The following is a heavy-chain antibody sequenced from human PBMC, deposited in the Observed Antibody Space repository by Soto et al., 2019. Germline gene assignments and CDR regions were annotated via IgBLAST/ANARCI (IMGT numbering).Heavy chain of an antibody. CDR1: GFTFSSYA. J-gene: IGHJ5*02. V-gene: IGHV3-23*01. CDR2: ISGSGGST. D-gene: IGHD2-15*01. Sequence: PGGSLRLSCAASGFTFSSYAMSWVRQAPGKGLEWVSAISGSGGSTYYADSVKGRFTISRDNSKNTLYLRMNSLRAEDTAVYYCAKVGYCSGGSCPNWFDPWGQGTLVTVSS. CDR3: AKVGYCSGGSCPNWFDP.